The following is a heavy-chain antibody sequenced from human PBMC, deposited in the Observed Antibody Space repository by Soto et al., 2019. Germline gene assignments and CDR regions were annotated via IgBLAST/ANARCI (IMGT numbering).Heavy chain of an antibody. Sequence: GGSLRLSCAASGFTVSSNYMSWVRQAPGKGLEWVSVIYSGGSTYYADSVKGRFTISRDNSKNTLYLQMNSLRAEDTAVYYCARTIAAEAVYYYYYYMDVWGKGTTVTVSS. J-gene: IGHJ6*03. D-gene: IGHD6-25*01. CDR3: ARTIAAEAVYYYYYYMDV. CDR1: GFTVSSNY. CDR2: IYSGGST. V-gene: IGHV3-66*01.